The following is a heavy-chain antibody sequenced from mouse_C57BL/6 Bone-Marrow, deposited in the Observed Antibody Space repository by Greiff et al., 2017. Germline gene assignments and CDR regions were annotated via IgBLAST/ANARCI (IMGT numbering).Heavy chain of an antibody. J-gene: IGHJ3*01. Sequence: EVQLQQSGPELVKPGASVKIPCKASGYTFTDYNMDWVKQSHGKSLEWIGDINPNNGGTIYNQKFKGKATLTVDKSSSTAYMELRSLTSEDTAVYYCARSGYDYDWFAYWGQGTRVTVSA. CDR3: ARSGYDYDWFAY. CDR2: INPNNGGT. CDR1: GYTFTDYN. V-gene: IGHV1-18*01. D-gene: IGHD2-4*01.